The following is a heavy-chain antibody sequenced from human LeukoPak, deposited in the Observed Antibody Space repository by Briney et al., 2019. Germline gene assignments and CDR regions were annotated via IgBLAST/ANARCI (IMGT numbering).Heavy chain of an antibody. J-gene: IGHJ2*01. CDR3: ARVKDFAYSFFDL. V-gene: IGHV4-59*01. CDR2: VYRSGNT. CDR1: GGSISQYY. Sequence: PSETLSLTCTLSGGSISQYYWSWIRQPPGKGPEWIGYVYRSGNTNYNPSLKNRVTISVDTSKNRFSLNLTSVTAADTAVYYCARVKDFAYSFFDLWGRGTLVTVSS.